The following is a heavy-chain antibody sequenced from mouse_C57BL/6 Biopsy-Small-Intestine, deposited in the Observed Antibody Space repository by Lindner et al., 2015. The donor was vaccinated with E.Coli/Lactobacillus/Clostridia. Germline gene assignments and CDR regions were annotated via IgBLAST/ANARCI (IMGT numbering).Heavy chain of an antibody. V-gene: IGHV1-55*01. CDR3: ARQTGTDYAMDY. D-gene: IGHD4-1*01. J-gene: IGHJ4*01. Sequence: VQLQESGAELVTPGASVTLSCKASGYSFTSYWINWVKQSPGQGLEWIGDFYPGNGRTNYNEKFNNKATLTVDTSSSTAYMQLSSLTSEDSAVYYCARQTGTDYAMDYWGQGTSVTVSS. CDR2: FYPGNGRT. CDR1: GYSFTSYW.